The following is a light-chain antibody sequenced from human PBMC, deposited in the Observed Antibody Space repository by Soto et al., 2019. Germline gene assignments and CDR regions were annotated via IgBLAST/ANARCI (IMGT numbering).Light chain of an antibody. CDR1: QSISSW. V-gene: IGKV1-5*01. Sequence: DIQITPSPSTLSASVGDRVTIPCRSSQSISSWLAWYQQKPGKAPKLLIYDASSLESGVPSRFSGSGSGTEFTLTITSLQPDDFATYYCQQYNSYPWTFGQGTKVDI. CDR3: QQYNSYPWT. J-gene: IGKJ1*01. CDR2: DAS.